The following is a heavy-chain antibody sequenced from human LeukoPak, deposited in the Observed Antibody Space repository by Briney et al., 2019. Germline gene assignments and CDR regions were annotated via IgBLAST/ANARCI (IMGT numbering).Heavy chain of an antibody. D-gene: IGHD7-27*01. Sequence: SETLSLTCNVSGGSISSGGSRWSWIRQHPGKGLEWIGYIYYSGSTYYNPSLENRLTMSVDTSKNQFSLHLTSVTAADTAVYYCARDWGTYFVYWGQGTLVTVSS. CDR3: ARDWGTYFVY. J-gene: IGHJ4*02. V-gene: IGHV4-31*03. CDR2: IYYSGST. CDR1: GGSISSGGSR.